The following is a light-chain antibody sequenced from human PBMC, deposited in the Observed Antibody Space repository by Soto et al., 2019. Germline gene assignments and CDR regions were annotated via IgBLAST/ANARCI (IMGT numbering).Light chain of an antibody. J-gene: IGKJ4*01. CDR1: QSVSSN. CDR2: GAS. CDR3: QHYNNWPPLT. V-gene: IGKV3-15*01. Sequence: EIVLTQSPGTLSLSPGQRVSLSCRASQSVSSNSLAWYQQKPGQAPRLLIYGASTRATGIPARFSGSGSGTEFTLTISTLQSEDFAVYYCQHYNNWPPLTFGGGTKVDIK.